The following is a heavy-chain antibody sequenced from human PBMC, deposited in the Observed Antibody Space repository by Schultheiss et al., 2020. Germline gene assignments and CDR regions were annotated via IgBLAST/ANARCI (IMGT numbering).Heavy chain of an antibody. Sequence: SETLSLTCTVSGGSISSGSYYWGWIRQPPGKGLEWIGEINHSGSTNYNPSLKSRVTISVDKSKNQFSLKLSSVTAADTAVYYCARGFWYFDLWGRGTLVTVSS. J-gene: IGHJ2*01. CDR3: ARGFWYFDL. V-gene: IGHV4-39*07. CDR1: GGSISSGSYY. CDR2: INHSGST.